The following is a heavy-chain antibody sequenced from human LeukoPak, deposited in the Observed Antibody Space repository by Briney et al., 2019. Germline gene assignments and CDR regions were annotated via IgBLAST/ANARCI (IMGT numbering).Heavy chain of an antibody. V-gene: IGHV4-39*01. J-gene: IGHJ4*02. Sequence: PSETLSLTCTVSGDSISSSSHHWGWIRQPPGKGLEWITSFFYSGSTYYNPSLRSRVTISEDTSNNQSSLKLTSGTAAATAVHCCARLTPDGSGLDYWGQGTLVTVSS. CDR1: GDSISSSSHH. CDR3: ARLTPDGSGLDY. CDR2: FFYSGST. D-gene: IGHD3-10*01.